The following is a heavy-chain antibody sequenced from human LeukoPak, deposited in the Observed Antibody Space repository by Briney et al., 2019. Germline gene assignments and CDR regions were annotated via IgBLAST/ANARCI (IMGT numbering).Heavy chain of an antibody. D-gene: IGHD3-3*01. Sequence: GGSLRLSCAASGFTFSSCGMNWVRQAPGKGLEWVSSISGSSTYIYYADSVKGRFTISRDDAKNSLYLQMNSLRAEDTAVYYCARGSEWSSGVSDYWGQGTLVTV. V-gene: IGHV3-21*01. J-gene: IGHJ4*02. CDR3: ARGSEWSSGVSDY. CDR2: ISGSSTYI. CDR1: GFTFSSCG.